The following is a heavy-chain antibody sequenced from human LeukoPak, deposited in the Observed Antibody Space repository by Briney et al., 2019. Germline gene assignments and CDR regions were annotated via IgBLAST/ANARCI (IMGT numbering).Heavy chain of an antibody. J-gene: IGHJ3*02. Sequence: ASVKVSCKASGYTFTSYYMHWVRQAPGQGLEWMGIINPSGGSTSYAQKFEGRVTMTRDTSTSPVYMELRSLRSEDTAVYYCARTGYYDILPDTTAAFDIWGQGQMVTVSS. CDR2: INPSGGST. CDR1: GYTFTSYY. V-gene: IGHV1-46*01. D-gene: IGHD3-9*01. CDR3: ARTGYYDILPDTTAAFDI.